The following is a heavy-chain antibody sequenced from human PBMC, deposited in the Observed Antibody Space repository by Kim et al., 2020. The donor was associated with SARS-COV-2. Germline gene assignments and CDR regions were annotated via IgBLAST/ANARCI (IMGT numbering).Heavy chain of an antibody. D-gene: IGHD6-13*01. CDR3: ARLRIAAAGTYWFDP. Sequence: PSLKRRVTISVDTSKNQFSLKLSSVTAADTAGYYCARLRIAAAGTYWFDPWGQGTLVTVSS. J-gene: IGHJ5*02. V-gene: IGHV4-30-2*03.